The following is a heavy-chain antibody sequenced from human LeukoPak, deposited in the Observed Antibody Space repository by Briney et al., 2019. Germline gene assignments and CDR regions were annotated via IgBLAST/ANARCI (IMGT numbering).Heavy chain of an antibody. CDR3: ARLEYDFWSGYYY. J-gene: IGHJ4*02. D-gene: IGHD3-3*01. CDR2: IYPGDSDT. Sequence: GESLKISCKGSDYSFTSYWIGWVRQLPGKGLEWMGIIYPGDSDTRYSPSFQGQVTISADKSISTAYLQWSSLKASDTAMYYCARLEYDFWSGYYYWGQGTLVTVSS. CDR1: DYSFTSYW. V-gene: IGHV5-51*01.